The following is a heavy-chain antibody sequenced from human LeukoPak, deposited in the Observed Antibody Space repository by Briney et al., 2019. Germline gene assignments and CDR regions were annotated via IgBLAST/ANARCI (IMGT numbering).Heavy chain of an antibody. D-gene: IGHD3-16*01. J-gene: IGHJ5*02. CDR2: ISSSGGST. CDR3: AKMSGGGWFDP. V-gene: IGHV3-23*01. Sequence: PGGSLRLSCAASGFTFSSYAMSWVRQPQGKGLEWVSAISSSGGSTYYADSVKGRFTISRDNSKNTLYLQMNSLRAEDTAVYYCAKMSGGGWFDPWGQGTLVTVSS. CDR1: GFTFSSYA.